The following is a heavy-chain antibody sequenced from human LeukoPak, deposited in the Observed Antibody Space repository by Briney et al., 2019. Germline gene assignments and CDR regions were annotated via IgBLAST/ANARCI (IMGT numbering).Heavy chain of an antibody. D-gene: IGHD4-23*01. CDR3: AKGLTTVVYGFDY. CDR1: GFTFSSYG. J-gene: IGHJ4*02. Sequence: GGSLRLSCAASGFTFSSYGMHCVRQAPGKGLEWVAVISYDGSNKYYADSVKGRFTISRDNSKNTLYLQMNSLRAEDTAVYYCAKGLTTVVYGFDYWGQGTLVTVSS. V-gene: IGHV3-30*18. CDR2: ISYDGSNK.